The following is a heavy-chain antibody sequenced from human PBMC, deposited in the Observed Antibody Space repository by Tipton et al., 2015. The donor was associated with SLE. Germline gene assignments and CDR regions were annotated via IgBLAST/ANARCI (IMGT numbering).Heavy chain of an antibody. CDR1: GDSIGTYY. D-gene: IGHD3-16*02. CDR2: THYSGAT. J-gene: IGHJ3*02. V-gene: IGHV4-59*08. Sequence: TLSLTCSVSGDSIGTYYWGWVRQPPGKGLEWIGYTHYSGATNYNPSLKSRVTISVDTAKNQFSLKLSSVTAADTAVYYCARLAKRLSGTAFDIWGQGTKVIVSS. CDR3: ARLAKRLSGTAFDI.